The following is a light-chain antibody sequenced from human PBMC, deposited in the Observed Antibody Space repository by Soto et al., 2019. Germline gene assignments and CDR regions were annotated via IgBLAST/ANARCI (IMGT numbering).Light chain of an antibody. CDR3: QSYDTSLSAYV. J-gene: IGLJ1*01. V-gene: IGLV1-40*01. Sequence: QSGLTHPAALSAAPGQSVTISCTGSSSNIGADYALHWYEQLPGTAPKLLIYGNSNRPSGVPDRFSGSKSGTSAALAITGLQAEDEAEYYCQSYDTSLSAYVFGTGTKVTAL. CDR2: GNS. CDR1: SSNIGADYA.